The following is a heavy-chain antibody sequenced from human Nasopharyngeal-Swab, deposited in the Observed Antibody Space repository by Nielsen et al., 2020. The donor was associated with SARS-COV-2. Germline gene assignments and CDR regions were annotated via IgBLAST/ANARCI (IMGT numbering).Heavy chain of an antibody. CDR1: GASVNYARY. J-gene: IGHJ4*01. CDR3: VQVPNYSKIDF. D-gene: IGHD4-11*01. CDR2: IYYSGTT. Sequence: SETLSLTCLVSGASVNYARYWSWIRQSPGKVLQWIGYIYYSGTTYYNPSLRSRATISLGPTKDQFFLTLTSVTAADTAVYYCVQVPNYSKIDFWGPGTLVTVSS. V-gene: IGHV4-31*03.